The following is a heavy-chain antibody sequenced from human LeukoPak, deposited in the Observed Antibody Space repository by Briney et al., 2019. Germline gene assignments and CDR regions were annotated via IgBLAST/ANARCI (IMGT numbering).Heavy chain of an antibody. D-gene: IGHD2-2*01. CDR1: GDSVTSDNW. CDR2: IHHSAGT. J-gene: IGHJ4*02. CDR3: AKDLGSNPGY. V-gene: IGHV4-4*02. Sequence: SETLSLTCTLSGDSVTSDNWWSWVRQPPGKGLEWIGEIHHSAGTNYNPSLRGRVTMSIDKSKDQFSLNLNSVTAADTALYFCAKDLGSNPGYWGQGTLVIVSS.